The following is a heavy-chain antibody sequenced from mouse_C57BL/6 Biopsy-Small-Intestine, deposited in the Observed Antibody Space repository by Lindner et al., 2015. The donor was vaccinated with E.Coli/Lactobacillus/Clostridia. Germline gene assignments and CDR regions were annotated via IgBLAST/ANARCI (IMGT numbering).Heavy chain of an antibody. CDR2: ISSGGTYT. Sequence: VQLQESGGDLVKPGGSLKLSCAASGFTFSGYGMSWVRQTPGKRLEWVATISSGGTYTYYPDSVRGRFTISRDNAKNSLYLHMSSLKSEDTAMYYCARDYYGSSYFDYWGQGTTLTVSS. V-gene: IGHV5-6*01. J-gene: IGHJ2*01. CDR1: GFTFSGYG. CDR3: ARDYYGSSYFDY. D-gene: IGHD1-1*01.